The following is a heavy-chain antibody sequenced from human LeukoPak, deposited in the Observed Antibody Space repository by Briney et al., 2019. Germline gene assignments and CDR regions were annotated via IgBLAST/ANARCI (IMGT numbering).Heavy chain of an antibody. J-gene: IGHJ3*01. CDR2: ISSTGKTI. V-gene: IGHV3-11*04. CDR1: GFTFSDHY. Sequence: GGSLRLSCAASGFTFSDHYMSWIRQSPGKGLEYISYISSTGKTIYYADSVQGRFTISRDNAKISLFLQMSSLRSEDTALYYFARDGGVYCSSPNFSPQIFDVWGQGSMVTVFS. D-gene: IGHD2-15*01. CDR3: ARDGGVYCSSPNFSPQIFDV.